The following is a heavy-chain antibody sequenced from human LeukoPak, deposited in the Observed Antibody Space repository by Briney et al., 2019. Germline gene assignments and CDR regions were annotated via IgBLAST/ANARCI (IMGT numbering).Heavy chain of an antibody. Sequence: SETLSLPCTVSGGSISTYFWSWIRQPPGKGLKWIGYIYYSGSTNYNPSLKSRVTISLVTSKNQFSLKLSSVTAADTAMYYCARVSRGNSVGGDYWGQGTLVTVSS. D-gene: IGHD4-23*01. CDR1: GGSISTYF. CDR2: IYYSGST. CDR3: ARVSRGNSVGGDY. J-gene: IGHJ4*02. V-gene: IGHV4-59*01.